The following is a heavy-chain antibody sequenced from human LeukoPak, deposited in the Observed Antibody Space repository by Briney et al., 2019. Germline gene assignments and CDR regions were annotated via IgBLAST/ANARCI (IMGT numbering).Heavy chain of an antibody. CDR3: VRGDYGDYTLFDY. V-gene: IGHV3-53*01. CDR2: IYSGGST. J-gene: IGHJ4*02. Sequence: PRGSLRLSCAASGFTVSSNYMSWVRQAPGKGLEWVSVIYSGGSTYYADSVKGRFTISRDNSKNTLYLQMNSLRAEDTAVYYCVRGDYGDYTLFDYWGQGTLVTVSS. D-gene: IGHD4-17*01. CDR1: GFTVSSNY.